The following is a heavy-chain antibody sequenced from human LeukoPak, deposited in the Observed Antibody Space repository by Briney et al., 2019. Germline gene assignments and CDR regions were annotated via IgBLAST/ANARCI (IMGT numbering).Heavy chain of an antibody. CDR2: ISWNSGNI. V-gene: IGHV3-9*01. CDR1: GFTFDDYA. D-gene: IGHD3-16*01. Sequence: GRSLRLSCAASGFTFDDYAMHWVRQAPGKGLEWVSGISWNSGNIGYADSVKGRFTISRDNAKNSLFLQMNSLRAEETALYYCAKDRFTDYYYYYMDVWGKGTTVTISS. J-gene: IGHJ6*03. CDR3: AKDRFTDYYYYYMDV.